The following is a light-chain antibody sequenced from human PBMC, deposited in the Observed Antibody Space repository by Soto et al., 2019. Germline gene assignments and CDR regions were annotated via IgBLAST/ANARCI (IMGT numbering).Light chain of an antibody. CDR3: QQRSNWPPIT. V-gene: IGKV3-11*01. J-gene: IGKJ5*01. Sequence: TQATATRSVCPGERATLSCRAGQGVTTNFAWYQQKSGQSPRLLIYDVSIRATGIPARFSGSGSGTDFTLTISSLEPEDFAVYYCQQRSNWPPITFGQGTLLEI. CDR2: DVS. CDR1: QGVTTN.